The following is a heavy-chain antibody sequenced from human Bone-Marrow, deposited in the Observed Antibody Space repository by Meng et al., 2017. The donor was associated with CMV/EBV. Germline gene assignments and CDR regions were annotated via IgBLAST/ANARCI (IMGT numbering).Heavy chain of an antibody. CDR2: IYSGGST. J-gene: IGHJ4*02. D-gene: IGHD3-22*01. CDR3: ARGVAGSGYFDY. V-gene: IGHV3-66*02. CDR1: GFTVSSNY. Sequence: GESLKISCAASGFTVSSNYMSWVRQAPGKGLEWVSVIYSGGSTYYADSVKGRFTISRDNSKNTLYLQMNSLRAEDTAVYYCARGVAGSGYFDYWGQGPLVTVFS.